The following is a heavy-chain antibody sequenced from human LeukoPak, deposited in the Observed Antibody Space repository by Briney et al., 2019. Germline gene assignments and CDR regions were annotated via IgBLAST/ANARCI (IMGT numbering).Heavy chain of an antibody. CDR3: TRGDYYDSGGYYFLFDY. Sequence: PGGSLRLSCAASGFTFRNAWMSWVRQAPGKGLEWVGFVRSKPYGGTTEYAASVKGRFTISRDDSESIAYLQMNSLKTEDTAVYYCTRGDYYDSGGYYFLFDYWGQGTLVAVSS. D-gene: IGHD3-22*01. J-gene: IGHJ4*02. CDR2: VRSKPYGGTT. CDR1: GFTFRNAW. V-gene: IGHV3-49*02.